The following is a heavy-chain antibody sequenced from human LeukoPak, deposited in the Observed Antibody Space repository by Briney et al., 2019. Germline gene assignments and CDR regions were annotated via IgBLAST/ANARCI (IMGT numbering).Heavy chain of an antibody. Sequence: GGSLRLSCEASGFIFSRSGMHWVRQAPGKGLEWVAVIWYDGSNKYYADSVKGRFTISRDNSKNTLYLQMNSLRAEDTAVYYCARDGLANYYDSSGYYDYWGQGTLVTVSS. V-gene: IGHV3-33*01. CDR1: GFIFSRSG. D-gene: IGHD3-22*01. CDR2: IWYDGSNK. CDR3: ARDGLANYYDSSGYYDY. J-gene: IGHJ4*02.